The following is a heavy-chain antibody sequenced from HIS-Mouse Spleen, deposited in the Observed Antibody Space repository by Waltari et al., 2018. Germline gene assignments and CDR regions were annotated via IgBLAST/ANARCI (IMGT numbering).Heavy chain of an antibody. J-gene: IGHJ4*02. CDR2: INHSGST. CDR3: ARGKGSSSWYYFDY. D-gene: IGHD6-13*01. Sequence: QVQLQQWGAGLLKPSETLSLTCAVYGGSFSGYYWSWIRQPPGKGLEWIGEINHSGSTNYKPSLKSRITISVDTSKNQFSLKLSSVTTADTAVYYCARGKGSSSWYYFDYWGQGTLVTVSS. CDR1: GGSFSGYY. V-gene: IGHV4-34*01.